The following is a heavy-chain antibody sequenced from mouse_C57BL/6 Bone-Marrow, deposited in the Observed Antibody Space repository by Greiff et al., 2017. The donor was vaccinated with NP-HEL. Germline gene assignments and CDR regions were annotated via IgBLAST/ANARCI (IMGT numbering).Heavy chain of an antibody. J-gene: IGHJ1*02. CDR2: IRSKSNNYAT. V-gene: IGHV10-1*01. Sequence: EVQRVESGGGLVQSQGSLKLSCAASGFSFNPYAMNWVRQSPGKGLEWVARIRSKSNNYATYYADSVKDRFTISRDDSESMLYLQMNNLKTEDTAKYYCVRQDGNYCYLHVWGAGPPATVSS. CDR3: VRQDGNYCYLHV. D-gene: IGHD2-1*01. CDR1: GFSFNPYA.